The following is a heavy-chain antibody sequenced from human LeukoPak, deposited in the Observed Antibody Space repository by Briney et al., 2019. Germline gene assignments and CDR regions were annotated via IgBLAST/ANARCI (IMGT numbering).Heavy chain of an antibody. CDR2: IYYSGST. Sequence: SETLSLTCTVSGGSISSYYWSWIRQPPGKGLEWIGYIYYSGSTNYNPSLKSRVTISVDTSKNQFSLKLSSVTAADTAVYYCASVYCSGGSCYLDYWGQGTLVTVSS. CDR1: GGSISSYY. D-gene: IGHD2-15*01. V-gene: IGHV4-59*01. J-gene: IGHJ4*02. CDR3: ASVYCSGGSCYLDY.